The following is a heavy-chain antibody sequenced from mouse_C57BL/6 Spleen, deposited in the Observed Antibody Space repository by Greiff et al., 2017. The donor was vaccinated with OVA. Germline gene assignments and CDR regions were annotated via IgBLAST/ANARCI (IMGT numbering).Heavy chain of an antibody. Sequence: EVKVEESGGGLVQPGGSLKLSCAASGFTFSDYYMYWVRQTPEKRLEWVAYISNGGGSTYYPDTVKGRFTISRDNAKNTLYLQMSRLKSEDTAMYYCARQSNFYAMDYWGQGTSVTVSS. V-gene: IGHV5-12*01. CDR2: ISNGGGST. CDR3: ARQSNFYAMDY. D-gene: IGHD2-5*01. J-gene: IGHJ4*01. CDR1: GFTFSDYY.